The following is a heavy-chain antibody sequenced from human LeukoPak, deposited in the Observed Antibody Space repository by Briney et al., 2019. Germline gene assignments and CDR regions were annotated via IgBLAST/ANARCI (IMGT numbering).Heavy chain of an antibody. CDR1: GFTFSNYA. CDR2: LNGGRT. D-gene: IGHD2-2*03. J-gene: IGHJ4*02. CDR3: VKEVTGYGYFDY. V-gene: IGHV3-23*01. Sequence: GGSLRLSCVASGFTFSNYAMSWVRQAPGKGLEWVAALNGGRTFFQDSVRGRFTISRDNSKNTLYLQLNSLRGDDTAVYYCVKEVTGYGYFDYWGRGTLVTVSS.